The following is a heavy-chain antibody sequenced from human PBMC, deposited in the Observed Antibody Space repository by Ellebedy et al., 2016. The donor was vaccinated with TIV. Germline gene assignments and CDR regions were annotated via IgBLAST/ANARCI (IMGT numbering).Heavy chain of an antibody. D-gene: IGHD2-15*01. CDR3: ARGDIAEEGWSWYFDL. Sequence: MPSETLSLTCAVYGGSFRGYYWSWIRQPPGKGLEWIGEINHRGSTNYNPSLKSRVSASVDTSKNQFPLKLSSVTVADTAVYYCARGDIAEEGWSWYFDLWGRGTLVTVSS. CDR1: GGSFRGYY. J-gene: IGHJ2*01. CDR2: INHRGST. V-gene: IGHV4-34*01.